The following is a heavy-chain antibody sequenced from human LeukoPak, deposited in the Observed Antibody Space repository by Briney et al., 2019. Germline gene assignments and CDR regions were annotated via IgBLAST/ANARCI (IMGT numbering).Heavy chain of an antibody. CDR2: IYHSGST. D-gene: IGHD5-12*01. J-gene: IGHJ4*02. CDR1: GYSISSGYY. V-gene: IGHV4-38-2*01. Sequence: SETLSLTCAVSGYSISSGYYWGWIRQPPGKGLEWIGSIYHSGSTYYSPSLKSRVTISLDTSKNQFSLRLSSVTAADTAVYYCARVRANSGYGHFDYWGQGTLVTVSS. CDR3: ARVRANSGYGHFDY.